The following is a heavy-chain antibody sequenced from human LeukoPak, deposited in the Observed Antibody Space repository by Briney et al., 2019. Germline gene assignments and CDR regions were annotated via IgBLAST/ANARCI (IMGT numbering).Heavy chain of an antibody. V-gene: IGHV3-74*01. D-gene: IGHD3-10*01. J-gene: IGHJ4*01. Sequence: GGSLRLSCAASGFTFSNYWMYWVRQAPGMGPLWVSRISGDGITTYYAGSVKGRFTISRDNAKNTLYLQMHSLRAEDSAVYYCARGFYGSGNSWGHGTLVTVSS. CDR1: GFTFSNYW. CDR3: ARGFYGSGNS. CDR2: ISGDGITT.